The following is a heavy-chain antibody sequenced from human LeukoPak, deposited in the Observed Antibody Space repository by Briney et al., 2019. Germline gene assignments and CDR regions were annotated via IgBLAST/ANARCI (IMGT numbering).Heavy chain of an antibody. CDR1: GGSISSSGYY. J-gene: IGHJ5*02. V-gene: IGHV4-39*07. CDR2: IYYSGST. Sequence: PSETLSLTCSVSGGSISSSGYYWGWIRQPPGKGLEWIGSIYYSGSTYYNPSLKSRVTISLDTSKNQFSLRLSSVTAADTAVYYCARTWYSSSWYDYWFDPWGQGTLVTVSS. D-gene: IGHD6-13*01. CDR3: ARTWYSSSWYDYWFDP.